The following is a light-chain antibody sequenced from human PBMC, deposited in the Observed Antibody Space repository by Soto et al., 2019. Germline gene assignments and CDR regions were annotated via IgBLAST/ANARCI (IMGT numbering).Light chain of an antibody. Sequence: EIVLTQSPGTLSLSPGERATLSCRASQNVASNNLAWYQQKPGQSPKLLIYGASSRARGIPDRFTGSGSGTDFILTISRLEPEDFAVYYCQQYGSSPRTFSQGTRVEIK. CDR1: QNVASNN. J-gene: IGKJ1*01. CDR2: GAS. V-gene: IGKV3-20*01. CDR3: QQYGSSPRT.